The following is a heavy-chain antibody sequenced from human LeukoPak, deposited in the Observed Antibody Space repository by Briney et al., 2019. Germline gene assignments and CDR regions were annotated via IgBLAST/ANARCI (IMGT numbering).Heavy chain of an antibody. Sequence: GGSLRLSCAASGFTFSSYGMNWVRQAPGKGLEWVSYISSSSSSIYYADSVRGRFTISRDNAKNSLYLQMNSLRAEDTAVYYCARGDYSSSPNAFDIWGQGTMVTVSS. CDR3: ARGDYSSSPNAFDI. V-gene: IGHV3-48*01. D-gene: IGHD6-6*01. J-gene: IGHJ3*02. CDR2: ISSSSSSI. CDR1: GFTFSSYG.